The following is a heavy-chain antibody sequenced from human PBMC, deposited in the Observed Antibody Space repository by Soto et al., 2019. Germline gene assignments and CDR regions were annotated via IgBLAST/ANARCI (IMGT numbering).Heavy chain of an antibody. D-gene: IGHD1-26*01. CDR2: ITPFSGDV. V-gene: IGHV1-45*02. Sequence: QMQLVQSGAEVKKTGSSVTVSCKALGNTFTYRYLHWVRQAPGQALEWMGWITPFSGDVHYAQKFQERVTITMVRSINTAYMQMSSLRSEDTAMYFCASGGAGSGPFTWELPDHWGQGTLVTVSS. CDR3: ASGGAGSGPFTWELPDH. CDR1: GNTFTYRY. J-gene: IGHJ4*02.